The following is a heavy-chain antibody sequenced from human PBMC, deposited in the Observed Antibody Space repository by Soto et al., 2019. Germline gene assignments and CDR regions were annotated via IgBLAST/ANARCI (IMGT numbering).Heavy chain of an antibody. CDR2: ISGDGGST. D-gene: IGHD3-10*01. Sequence: GGSLRLSCAASGFTFDDYAMHWVRQAPGKGLEWVSLISGDGGSTYYADSVKGRFTISRDNSKNSPYLQMNSLRTEDTALYYCAKDIKKPHGEGATIDYWGQGTLVTVSS. CDR1: GFTFDDYA. J-gene: IGHJ4*02. CDR3: AKDIKKPHGEGATIDY. V-gene: IGHV3-43*02.